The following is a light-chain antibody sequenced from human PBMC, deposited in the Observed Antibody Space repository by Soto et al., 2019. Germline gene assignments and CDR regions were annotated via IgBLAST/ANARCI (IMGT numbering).Light chain of an antibody. CDR3: QVWDDSLNGVV. V-gene: IGLV3-21*02. Sequence: SYELTQPPSVSVAPGQTARITCGGNNIGSKSVHWYQQKPGQAPVLVVYDDSDRPSGIPERFSGSNSGNTATLTISRVEAGDEADYYCQVWDDSLNGVVFGGGTQLTVL. J-gene: IGLJ2*01. CDR1: NIGSKS. CDR2: DDS.